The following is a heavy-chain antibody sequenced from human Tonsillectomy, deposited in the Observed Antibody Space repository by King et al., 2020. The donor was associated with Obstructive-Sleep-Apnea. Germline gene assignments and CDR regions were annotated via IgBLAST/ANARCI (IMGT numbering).Heavy chain of an antibody. J-gene: IGHJ4*02. CDR3: ARSREVGATFDY. CDR1: GYTFTSYG. V-gene: IGHV1-18*04. D-gene: IGHD1-26*01. Sequence: VQLVESGAEVKKPGASVKVSCKASGYTFTSYGISWVRQAPGQGLEWMGWISGYNGNINYAQKFQGRVTMTTDTSTSTACMELRSLRSDDTAVYYCARSREVGATFDYWGQGTLVTVSS. CDR2: ISGYNGNI.